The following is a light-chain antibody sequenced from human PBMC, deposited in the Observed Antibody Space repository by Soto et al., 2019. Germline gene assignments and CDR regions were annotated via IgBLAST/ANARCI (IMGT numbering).Light chain of an antibody. Sequence: DIQMTQSPSSLSASVGDRITINCRASQSVSKYLNWYQHKLGKAPELLIYAASSLYSGVPSRFSGSGSGTYFTLTISNLPPEDSASYYCQQTYTSPGTFGQGTKVEIK. CDR3: QQTYTSPGT. V-gene: IGKV1-39*01. J-gene: IGKJ1*01. CDR2: AAS. CDR1: QSVSKY.